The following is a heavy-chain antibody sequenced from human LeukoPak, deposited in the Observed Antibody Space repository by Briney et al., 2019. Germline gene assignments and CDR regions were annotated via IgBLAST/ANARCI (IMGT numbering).Heavy chain of an antibody. CDR2: ITSRGTTT. V-gene: IGHV3-48*03. Sequence: PGRTLRLSRAVSGITLSIHDTNGVRQAPGKGLECGSDITSRGTTTHYADPAKGGFINYRDNPENSLHRNMNSLRVQDTALFPCVRDRGTATVRSFDICGQGTMVSASS. J-gene: IGHJ3*02. D-gene: IGHD1-1*01. CDR3: VRDRGTATVRSFDI. CDR1: GITLSIHD.